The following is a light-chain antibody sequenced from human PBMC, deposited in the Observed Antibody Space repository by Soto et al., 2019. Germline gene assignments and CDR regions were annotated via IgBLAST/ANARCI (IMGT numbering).Light chain of an antibody. CDR1: NIGRYS. CDR2: DDR. V-gene: IGLV3-21*02. CDR3: QLWDSRSGRLV. J-gene: IGLJ1*01. Sequence: SCELTQPPSVCVAPGQTARIPCAEVNIGRYSVHWYQQRSGEAPVLVVYDDRDRPSGIPKRFSGCRSGNTGTLTISRVEAGDEADYYCQLWDSRSGRLVFGTGTKVTVL.